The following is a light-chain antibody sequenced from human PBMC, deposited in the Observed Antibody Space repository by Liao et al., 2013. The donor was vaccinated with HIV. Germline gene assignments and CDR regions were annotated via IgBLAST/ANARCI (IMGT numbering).Light chain of an antibody. CDR3: QVWDSSSDHVI. Sequence: SYELSQPPSVSVAPGKTATITCGGDNIGTKSVHWYQQKPGQAPVLAIFFDSDRPSGIPERFSGSNSGNTATLTISRVEAGDEADYFCQVWDSSSDHVIFGGGTKLTVL. J-gene: IGLJ2*01. V-gene: IGLV3-21*01. CDR2: FDS. CDR1: NIGTKS.